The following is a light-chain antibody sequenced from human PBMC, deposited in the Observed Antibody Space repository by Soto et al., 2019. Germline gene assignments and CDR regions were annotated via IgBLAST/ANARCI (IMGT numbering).Light chain of an antibody. V-gene: IGKV1-5*03. CDR3: LQYRSYWT. CDR1: QSISRQ. Sequence: DITMTQSPSTLSASVGDRVSITCRASQSISRQLAWYQQKPGKAPNLLIYQASNLETGVPSRFTGSGSGTEFTLTISSLQPDDLATYFCLQYRSYWTFGQGTKVEVK. J-gene: IGKJ1*01. CDR2: QAS.